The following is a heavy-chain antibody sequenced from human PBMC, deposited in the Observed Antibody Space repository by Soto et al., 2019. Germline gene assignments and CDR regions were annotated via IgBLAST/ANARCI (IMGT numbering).Heavy chain of an antibody. V-gene: IGHV2-26*01. J-gene: IGHJ6*01. D-gene: IGHD3-22*01. CDR1: VAAVTIARIG. CDR2: IFSNDEN. CDR3: ARMRWGHFYVSSGYYSYYYFYGMEV. Sequence: PRATLTVSCTVSVAAVTIARIGVSWIRQPPGKALEWLAHIFSNDENSYSTSLKSRLTISKDTSKSQVVLTMTNMDPVDTATYYCARMRWGHFYVSSGYYSYYYFYGMEVWGQGTTVTGSS.